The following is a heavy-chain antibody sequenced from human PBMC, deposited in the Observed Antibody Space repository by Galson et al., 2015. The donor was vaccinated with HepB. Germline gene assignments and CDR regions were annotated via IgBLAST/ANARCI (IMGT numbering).Heavy chain of an antibody. V-gene: IGHV3-30-3*01. J-gene: IGHJ4*02. CDR2: ISYDGSNK. CDR3: AREPDPYYFDY. CDR1: GFTFSSYA. Sequence: SLRLSCAASGFTFSSYAMHWVRQAPGKGLEWVAVISYDGSNKYYADSVKSRFTISRDNSKNTLYLQMNSLRAEDTAVYYCAREPDPYYFDYWGQGTLVTVSS.